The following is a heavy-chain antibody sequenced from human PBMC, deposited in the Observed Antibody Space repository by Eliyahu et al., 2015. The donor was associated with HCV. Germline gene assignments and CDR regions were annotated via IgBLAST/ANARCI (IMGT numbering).Heavy chain of an antibody. V-gene: IGHV3-73*01. Sequence: EVQLVXSGGGLVQPGGSLXVSCAASGFTXSXXPMNWVRQASGKGLEWVGRIRSKADSYATAYAASVKGRFTISRDDSKNMVYLQMNSLKTEDTAVYYCTRGLYDSSAYYYFSWGQGTLVTVSS. J-gene: IGHJ5*02. CDR2: IRSKADSYAT. CDR1: GFTXSXXP. D-gene: IGHD3-22*01. CDR3: TRGLYDSSAYYYFS.